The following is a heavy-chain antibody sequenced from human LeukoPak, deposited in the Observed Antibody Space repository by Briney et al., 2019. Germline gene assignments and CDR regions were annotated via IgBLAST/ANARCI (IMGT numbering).Heavy chain of an antibody. CDR3: ARDYILDQYYPGGFQH. Sequence: ASVKVPCKASGYSFTSYGFNWVRQAPGQGLEWMGWMSAYNGKTNYAHSLQGRVTVTADTSTSTAYMELRSLRSEDTAVYYCARDYILDQYYPGGFQHWGQGTLVTVSS. J-gene: IGHJ1*01. D-gene: IGHD3-10*01. CDR1: GYSFTSYG. CDR2: MSAYNGKT. V-gene: IGHV1-18*01.